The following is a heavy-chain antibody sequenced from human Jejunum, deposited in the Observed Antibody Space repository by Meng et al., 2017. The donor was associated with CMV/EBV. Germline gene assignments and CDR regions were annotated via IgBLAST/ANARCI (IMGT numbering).Heavy chain of an antibody. J-gene: IGHJ4*02. D-gene: IGHD3-3*01. Sequence: KASGYTFRKSGFTWVRRAPGQGLEWMGYISPYNDNTNYAQKFQGRVTMTRDTSTSTAYMELRGLRADDTAVYYCARVFGVAYFDSWGQGTLVTVSS. CDR3: ARVFGVAYFDS. V-gene: IGHV1-18*01. CDR2: ISPYNDNT. CDR1: GYTFRKSG.